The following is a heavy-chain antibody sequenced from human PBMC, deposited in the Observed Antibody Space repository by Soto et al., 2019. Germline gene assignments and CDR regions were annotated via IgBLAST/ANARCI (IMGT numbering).Heavy chain of an antibody. CDR3: GRLPYSYHGMDV. Sequence: GESLKISCTGSGYSFTSYWISWVRQMRGKGLEWIGTIDPSDSYTNYSPSFQGHVTISADKSFSTAYLQWSSLKASATPMYYCGRLPYSYHGMDVWGQETTVTV. J-gene: IGHJ6*02. CDR1: GYSFTSYW. V-gene: IGHV5-10-1*01. CDR2: IDPSDSYT.